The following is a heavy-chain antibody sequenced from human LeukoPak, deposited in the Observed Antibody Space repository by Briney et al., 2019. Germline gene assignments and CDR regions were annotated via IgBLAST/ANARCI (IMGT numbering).Heavy chain of an antibody. J-gene: IGHJ4*02. CDR1: GGSISGYY. Sequence: SETLSLTCTVSGGSISGYYWSWIRQPPGKGLEWIGYIYYTGSTNYNPSLKSRVTMSLDTSKNQFSLNLNSVTAADTAIYYCARELYASGTYRFDYWGQGTLVTVSS. D-gene: IGHD3-10*01. CDR2: IYYTGST. V-gene: IGHV4-59*12. CDR3: ARELYASGTYRFDY.